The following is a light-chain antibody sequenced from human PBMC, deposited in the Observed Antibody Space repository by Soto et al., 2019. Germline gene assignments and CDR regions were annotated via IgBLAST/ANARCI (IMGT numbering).Light chain of an antibody. J-gene: IGKJ1*01. Sequence: EIVLTQSPGTLSLSPGERATLSCRASQSVSSSYLAWYQQKPGQAPRLLIYGASSRATGIPDRFSGSGSGTDFGLTISMLEPEDFAVYYCQQYDSSPVTFGQGTKVEIK. CDR2: GAS. CDR3: QQYDSSPVT. V-gene: IGKV3-20*01. CDR1: QSVSSSY.